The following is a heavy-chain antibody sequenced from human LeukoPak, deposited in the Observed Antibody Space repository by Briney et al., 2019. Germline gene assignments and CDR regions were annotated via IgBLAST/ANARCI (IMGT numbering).Heavy chain of an antibody. D-gene: IGHD6-19*01. V-gene: IGHV3-21*01. CDR3: ARDPPIAVPGVYFDY. Sequence: PGGSLRLSCAASGFTFSSYSMNWVRQAPGKGLEWVSSISSSSSYIYYADSVKGRFTISRDNAKNSLYLQMNSLRAEDAAVYYCARDPPIAVPGVYFDYWGQGTLVTVSS. CDR1: GFTFSSYS. CDR2: ISSSSSYI. J-gene: IGHJ4*02.